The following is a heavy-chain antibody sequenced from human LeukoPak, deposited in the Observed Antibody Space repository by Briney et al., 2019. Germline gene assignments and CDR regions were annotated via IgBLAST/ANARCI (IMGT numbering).Heavy chain of an antibody. J-gene: IGHJ3*01. Sequence: GRSLRLSCAASGFPFSDYYMSWIRQAQGKGLEWVSYISGNGEYTKYADSVKGRFTIYRDNAKSSLYLQMDSLRAEDTGVYYCARDGYSSGWYFWGQGTMVTVSS. CDR1: GFPFSDYY. V-gene: IGHV3-11*06. CDR3: ARDGYSSGWYF. D-gene: IGHD6-19*01. CDR2: ISGNGEYT.